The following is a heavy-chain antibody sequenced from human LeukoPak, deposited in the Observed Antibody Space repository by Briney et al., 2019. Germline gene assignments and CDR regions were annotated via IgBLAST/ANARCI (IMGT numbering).Heavy chain of an antibody. V-gene: IGHV4-38-2*01. Sequence: PSETLSLTCAVSGYSISSGYYWGWIRQPPGKGLEWIGGIYHSGSTYYNPSLKSRVTISVDTSKNQFSLKLSSVTAADTAVYYCARRLGGGYYYYMDVWGKGTTVTASS. CDR3: ARRLGGGYYYYMDV. CDR2: IYHSGST. D-gene: IGHD3-16*01. J-gene: IGHJ6*03. CDR1: GYSISSGYY.